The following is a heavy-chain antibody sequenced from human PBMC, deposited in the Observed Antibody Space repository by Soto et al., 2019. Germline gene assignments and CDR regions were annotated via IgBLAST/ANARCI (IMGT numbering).Heavy chain of an antibody. CDR3: ERDRGSQNLYFGV. CDR1: GDIFSSYP. D-gene: IGHD3-10*01. J-gene: IGHJ2*01. V-gene: IGHV1-69*01. Sequence: QVQLVQSGAEVKKPGSSVKVSCKASGDIFSSYPFSWVRQAPGQGLEWMGGIVPLLGTADYAQKFQDRVTITADDSTSTVYMELSSLRSDDTAVYYCERDRGSQNLYFGVWGRGTLVSVSS. CDR2: IVPLLGTA.